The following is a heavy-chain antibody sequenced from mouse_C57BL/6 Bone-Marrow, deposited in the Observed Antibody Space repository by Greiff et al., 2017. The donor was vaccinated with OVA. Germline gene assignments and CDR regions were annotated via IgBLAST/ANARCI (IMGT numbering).Heavy chain of an antibody. V-gene: IGHV2-9-1*01. CDR2: IWTGGGT. CDR1: GFSLTSYA. D-gene: IGHD2-1*01. Sequence: QVQLQQSGPGLVAPSPSLSITCTVSGFSLTSYAIRWVRQPPGKGLEWLGVIWTGGGTTYNSALKSRLSISKDNSKSQVFLKMTSQQTDDTATYYGAREENYRVYYAKDYWGQGTAVTVSA. CDR3: AREENYRVYYAKDY. J-gene: IGHJ4*01.